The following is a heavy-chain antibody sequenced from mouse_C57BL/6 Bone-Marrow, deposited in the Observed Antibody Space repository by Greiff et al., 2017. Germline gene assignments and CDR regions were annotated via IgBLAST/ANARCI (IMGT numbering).Heavy chain of an antibody. CDR1: GYAFSSSW. Sequence: QVQLQQSGPELVKPGASVKISCKASGYAFSSSWMNWVKQRPGKGLEWIGRIYPGDGDTNYNGKFKGKATLTADKSSSTAYMQLSSLTSEDSAVYFYASLLYFCSSWYFYVWDTGTTVTVTS. CDR3: ASLLYFCSSWYFYV. V-gene: IGHV1-82*01. D-gene: IGHD1-1*01. J-gene: IGHJ1*03. CDR2: IYPGDGDT.